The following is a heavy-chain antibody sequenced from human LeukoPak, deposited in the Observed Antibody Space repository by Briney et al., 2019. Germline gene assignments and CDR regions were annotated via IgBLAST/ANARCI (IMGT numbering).Heavy chain of an antibody. CDR1: GVSISSSSYY. V-gene: IGHV4-39*01. Sequence: KASETLSLTCTVSGVSISSSSYYWGWIRQPPGNGLEWVGTIYYSGHTYYNPSLKSRVTISVDTSKNQFSLKLSSVTAADTAVYYCARHRRDHDFWSGSNPTHYYYYMDVWGKGTTVTVSS. CDR2: IYYSGHT. CDR3: ARHRRDHDFWSGSNPTHYYYYMDV. J-gene: IGHJ6*03. D-gene: IGHD3-3*01.